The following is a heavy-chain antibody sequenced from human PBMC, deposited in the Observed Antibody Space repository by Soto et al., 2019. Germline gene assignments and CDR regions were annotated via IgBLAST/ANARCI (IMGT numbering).Heavy chain of an antibody. J-gene: IGHJ3*02. CDR3: ATVPTYYYDRSGYANAFDM. V-gene: IGHV4-30-4*01. CDR1: GGSINSGDYY. D-gene: IGHD3-22*01. CDR2: IYYSAST. Sequence: PSETLSLTCTVSGGSINSGDYYWSWIRQPPGNGLEWIGYIYYSASTSHNPSLKSRINISVDTSKNQFSLKLSPVTAEDTAVYYCATVPTYYYDRSGYANAFDMWGQGTMVTVSS.